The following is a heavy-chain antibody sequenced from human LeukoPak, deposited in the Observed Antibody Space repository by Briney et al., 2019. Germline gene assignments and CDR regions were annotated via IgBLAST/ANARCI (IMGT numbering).Heavy chain of an antibody. CDR2: INHSGST. Sequence: TSETLSLTCAVYGGSFSGYYWSWIRQPPGKGLEWIGEINHSGSTNYNPSLESRVTISVDTSKNQFSLKLSSVTAADTAVYYCARGRGYSYGASIDYWGQGTLVTVSS. V-gene: IGHV4-34*01. D-gene: IGHD5-18*01. CDR1: GGSFSGYY. CDR3: ARGRGYSYGASIDY. J-gene: IGHJ4*02.